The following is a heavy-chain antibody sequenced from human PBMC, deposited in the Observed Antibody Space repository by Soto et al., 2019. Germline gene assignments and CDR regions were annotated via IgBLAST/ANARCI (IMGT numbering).Heavy chain of an antibody. D-gene: IGHD2-15*01. V-gene: IGHV4-59*01. CDR1: RCSISGYY. Sequence: SETLSLRWSLSRCSISGYYWRWXRHPPGTGLEXIWYVYYSGSTPNNPSLDXRVTISAATSKNQFSLRVTSVTAAEKAVYYCAKYRRTDAEGYTLDFWGQCILVTVSS. J-gene: IGHJ4*02. CDR3: AKYRRTDAEGYTLDF. CDR2: VYYSGST.